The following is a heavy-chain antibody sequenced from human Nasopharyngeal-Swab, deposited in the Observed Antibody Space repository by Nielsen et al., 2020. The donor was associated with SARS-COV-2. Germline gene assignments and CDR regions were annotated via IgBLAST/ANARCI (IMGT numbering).Heavy chain of an antibody. CDR3: ARDNSRWNFDSSGYTDY. D-gene: IGHD3-22*01. V-gene: IGHV1-46*02. J-gene: IGHJ4*02. Sequence: SVKVSCKGSGYTFKRNYMHEVGQAPGQGLEWMGIINPSGGSTNYAQKFQGRVTMTRDTSTSTVYMELSSLRSEDTAVYYCARDNSRWNFDSSGYTDYWGQGTLVTVSS. CDR2: INPSGGST. CDR1: GYTFKRNY.